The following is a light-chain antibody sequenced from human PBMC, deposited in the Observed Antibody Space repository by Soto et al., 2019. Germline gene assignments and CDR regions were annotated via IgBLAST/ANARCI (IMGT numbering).Light chain of an antibody. CDR3: GSYAGSYTLV. J-gene: IGLJ3*02. Sequence: QSALTQPRSVSGSPGQSVTISCTGTSSDVGAYNYVSWYQQHPGKVPKLMIYDVSRRPSGVPDRFSGSKSGNTASLTISGLQADDEADYYCGSYAGSYTLVFGGGTKLAVL. CDR1: SSDVGAYNY. V-gene: IGLV2-11*01. CDR2: DVS.